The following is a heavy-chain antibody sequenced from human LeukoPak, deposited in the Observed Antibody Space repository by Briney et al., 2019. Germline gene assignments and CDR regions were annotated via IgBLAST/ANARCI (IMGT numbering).Heavy chain of an antibody. V-gene: IGHV3-30*03. CDR1: GFTFSSYW. CDR3: ARGGTEIYYYYYGMDV. Sequence: GGSLRLSCAGSGFTFSSYWMSWVRQAPGRGLEWVGVISYDGSDKFYADSVKGRFTISRDNSKNTLYLQMNSLRPEDTAVYYCARGGTEIYYYYYGMDVWGRGTTVTVSS. D-gene: IGHD5-24*01. J-gene: IGHJ6*02. CDR2: ISYDGSDK.